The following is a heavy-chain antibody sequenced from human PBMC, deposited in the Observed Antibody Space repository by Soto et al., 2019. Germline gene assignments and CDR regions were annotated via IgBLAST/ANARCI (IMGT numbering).Heavy chain of an antibody. Sequence: XXVKVSCKASGGTFSIYAISWVRQAPGQELEWMGGIIXIFGKXNNAQKFQGRXXITADESXXKAYMELSSLRSQETAVYYCARWVVSARDAFDIWGQGTMVTVSS. J-gene: IGHJ3*02. CDR2: IIXIFGKX. D-gene: IGHD2-15*01. V-gene: IGHV1-69*13. CDR3: ARWVVSARDAFDI. CDR1: GGTFSIYA.